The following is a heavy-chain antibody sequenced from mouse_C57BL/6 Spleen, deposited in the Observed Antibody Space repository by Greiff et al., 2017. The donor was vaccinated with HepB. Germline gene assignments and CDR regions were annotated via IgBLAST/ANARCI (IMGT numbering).Heavy chain of an antibody. CDR1: GYTFTSYC. D-gene: IGHD1-1*01. CDR3: ARELLREKAMDY. CDR2: IYPGSGST. J-gene: IGHJ4*01. Sequence: QVQLQQPGAELVKPGASVKMSCKASGYTFTSYCITWVKQRPGQGLEWIGEIYPGSGSTNYNEKFKSKATLTVDTSSSTAYMQLSSLTSEDSAVYYCARELLREKAMDYWGQGTSVTVSS. V-gene: IGHV1-55*01.